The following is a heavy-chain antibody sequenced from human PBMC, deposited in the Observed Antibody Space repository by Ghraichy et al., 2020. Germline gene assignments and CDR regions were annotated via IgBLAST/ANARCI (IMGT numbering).Heavy chain of an antibody. CDR2: ISGSDDTI. CDR3: AREPRTVAN. Sequence: GGSLRLSCAASGFTFTDFYMGWIRQAPGRGLEWLSFISGSDDTIYYADSVKGRFTISRDNAKNSVFLQMNSLRAEDTAVYYCAREPRTVANWGQGAPVTVSS. J-gene: IGHJ4*02. V-gene: IGHV3-11*01. CDR1: GFTFTDFY.